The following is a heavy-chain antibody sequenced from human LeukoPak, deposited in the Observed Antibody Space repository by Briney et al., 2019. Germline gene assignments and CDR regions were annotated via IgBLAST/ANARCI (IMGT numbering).Heavy chain of an antibody. J-gene: IGHJ5*02. CDR2: ISGSGGST. Sequence: PGGSLRLSCAASGFTFSNYAMNWVRQAPGKGLEWVSGISGSGGSTYYADSVKGRFTISRDNSKNTLYLQMNSLRAEDTAVYYCAKDTNILTGPLHPWGQGTLVTVSS. D-gene: IGHD3-9*01. V-gene: IGHV3-23*01. CDR3: AKDTNILTGPLHP. CDR1: GFTFSNYA.